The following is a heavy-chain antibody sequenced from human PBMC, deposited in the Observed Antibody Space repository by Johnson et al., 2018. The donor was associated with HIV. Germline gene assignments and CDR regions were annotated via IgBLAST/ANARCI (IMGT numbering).Heavy chain of an antibody. Sequence: QVQLVESGGGLVQPGGSLRLSCAASGFTFSTYGMHWVRQAPGKGLEWVAVIWYDGSNKYYADSVKGRFTISRDNSKNTLYLQMNSLRAEDTAVYYCVKGIDSSSWYAFDIWGQGTMVTVSS. V-gene: IGHV3-33*06. CDR3: VKGIDSSSWYAFDI. CDR1: GFTFSTYG. CDR2: IWYDGSNK. D-gene: IGHD6-13*01. J-gene: IGHJ3*02.